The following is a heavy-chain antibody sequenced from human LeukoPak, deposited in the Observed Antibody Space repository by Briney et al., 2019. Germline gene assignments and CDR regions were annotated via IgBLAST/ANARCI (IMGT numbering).Heavy chain of an antibody. CDR2: IYSGGST. CDR1: GFTFRSFW. CDR3: ARARQPLSGYCSGGSCSSVYFDY. J-gene: IGHJ4*02. Sequence: GGSLRLSCAASGFTFRSFWMHWVRQAPGEGLEWVSVIYSGGSTYYADSVKGRFTISRDNSKNTLYLQMNSLRAEDTAVYYCARARQPLSGYCSGGSCSSVYFDYWGQGTLVTVSS. D-gene: IGHD2-15*01. V-gene: IGHV3-66*02.